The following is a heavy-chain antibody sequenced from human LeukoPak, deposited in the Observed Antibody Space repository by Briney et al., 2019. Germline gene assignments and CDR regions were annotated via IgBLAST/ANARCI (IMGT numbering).Heavy chain of an antibody. Sequence: PSETLSLTCNVSGGSISDYYWTWIRQFPGKGLEWIGYNFYIGSTNYNPSLKSRVTISVDTSKNQISLELKSVTAADTAVYYCARGASSWNNDYWGQGILVTVSS. V-gene: IGHV4-59*01. D-gene: IGHD6-13*01. CDR1: GGSISDYY. J-gene: IGHJ4*02. CDR2: NFYIGST. CDR3: ARGASSWNNDY.